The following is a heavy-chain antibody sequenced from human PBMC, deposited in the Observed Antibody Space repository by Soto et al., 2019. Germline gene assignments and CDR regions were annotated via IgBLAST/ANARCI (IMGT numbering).Heavy chain of an antibody. CDR3: ACSGGGSLNWFDP. CDR1: GFTFSSYA. V-gene: IGHV3-64D*06. CDR2: ISINGGST. Sequence: GGSMRLSWSASGFTFSSYAMHWVRQAPGKGVEYVSAISINGGSTYYADSVKGRFTISRDNSKNTLYLQMSSLRVEDTAVYYCACSGGGSLNWFDPWGQGTLVTFSS. D-gene: IGHD2-15*01. J-gene: IGHJ5*02.